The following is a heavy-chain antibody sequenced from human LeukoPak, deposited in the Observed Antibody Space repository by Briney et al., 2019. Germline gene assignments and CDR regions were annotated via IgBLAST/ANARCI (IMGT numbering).Heavy chain of an antibody. CDR1: GFTFSSYS. D-gene: IGHD2-2*02. Sequence: GGSLRLSCAASGFTFSSYSMNWVRQAPGKGLEWVSYISSSSNTIYYADSVKGRFTISRDNAKNSLYLQMNSLRAEDTAVYYCSRVSIVVVPAAIQWNYYYMDVWGKGTTVTVSS. J-gene: IGHJ6*03. CDR3: SRVSIVVVPAAIQWNYYYMDV. V-gene: IGHV3-48*01. CDR2: ISSSSNTI.